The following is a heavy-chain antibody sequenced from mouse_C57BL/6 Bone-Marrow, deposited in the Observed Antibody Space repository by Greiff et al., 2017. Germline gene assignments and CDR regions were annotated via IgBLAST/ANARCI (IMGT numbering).Heavy chain of an antibody. Sequence: VQLQQSGPELVEPGASVKISCKASGYTFTDYYMNWVKQSHGKSLEWIGDINPNNGGTSYNQKFKGKATLTVDKSSSTAYMELRSLTSEDSAVYYCARYPYYFDYWGQGTTLTVSS. J-gene: IGHJ2*01. CDR1: GYTFTDYY. V-gene: IGHV1-26*01. CDR2: INPNNGGT. CDR3: ARYPYYFDY.